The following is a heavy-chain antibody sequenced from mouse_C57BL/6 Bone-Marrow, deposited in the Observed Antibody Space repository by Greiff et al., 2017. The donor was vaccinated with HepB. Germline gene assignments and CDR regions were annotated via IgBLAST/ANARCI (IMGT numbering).Heavy chain of an antibody. D-gene: IGHD2-3*01. J-gene: IGHJ3*01. CDR1: GYTFTSYW. V-gene: IGHV1-69*01. CDR3: ARSEDGYYVASY. CDR2: IDPSDSYT. Sequence: QVQLKQPGAELVMPGASVKLSCKASGYTFTSYWMHWVKQRPGQGLEWIGEIDPSDSYTNYNQKFKGKSTLTVDKSSSTAYMQLSSLTSEDSAVYYCARSEDGYYVASYWGQGTLVTVSA.